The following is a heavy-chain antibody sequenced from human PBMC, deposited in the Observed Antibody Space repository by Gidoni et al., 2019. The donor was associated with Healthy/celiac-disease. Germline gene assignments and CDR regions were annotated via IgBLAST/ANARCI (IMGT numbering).Heavy chain of an antibody. CDR3: AREAAYSYALYYYYYGMDV. CDR1: GDSVSINSAA. CDR2: TYYRSKWYN. D-gene: IGHD5-18*01. J-gene: IGHJ6*02. Sequence: QVQLQQPGPGLVKPSQTLSPTCAISGDSVSINSAAWNWIRQSPARGLEWLGRTYYRSKWYNDYAVSVKSRITINPDTSKNQFSLQLNSVTPEDTAVYYCAREAAYSYALYYYYYGMDVWGQGTTVTVSS. V-gene: IGHV6-1*01.